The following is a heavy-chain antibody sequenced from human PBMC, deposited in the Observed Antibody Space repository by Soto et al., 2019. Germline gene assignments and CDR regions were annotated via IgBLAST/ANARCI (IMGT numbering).Heavy chain of an antibody. CDR3: VKDRDSNSWPSRDV. D-gene: IGHD3-22*01. Sequence: SVKVSCKASGSGFISSGIQWVRQAHGQRLEWIGWIVVASGQTNYAQNFRGRVAITRDTSTATAYIELRSLRSDDTAVYYCVKDRDSNSWPSRDVWGPGTTVTVSS. CDR1: GSGFISSG. J-gene: IGHJ6*02. CDR2: IVVASGQT. V-gene: IGHV1-58*02.